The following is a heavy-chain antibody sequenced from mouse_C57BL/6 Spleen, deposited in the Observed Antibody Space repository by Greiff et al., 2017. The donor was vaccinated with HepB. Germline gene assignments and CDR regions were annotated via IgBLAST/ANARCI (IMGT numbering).Heavy chain of an antibody. CDR1: GYTFTSYW. D-gene: IGHD1-1*01. V-gene: IGHV1-50*01. CDR3: ARRPYYYGSSWFAY. J-gene: IGHJ3*01. CDR2: IDPSDSYT. Sequence: QVQLQQPGAELVKPGASVKLSCKASGYTFTSYWMQWVKQRPGQGLEWIGEIDPSDSYTNYNQKFKGKATLTVDTSSRTAYMQLSSLTSEDSAVYYCARRPYYYGSSWFAYWGQGTLVTVSA.